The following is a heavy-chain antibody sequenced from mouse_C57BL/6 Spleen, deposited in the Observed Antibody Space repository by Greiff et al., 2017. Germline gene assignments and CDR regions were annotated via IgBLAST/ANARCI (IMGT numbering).Heavy chain of an antibody. CDR1: GYTFTSYW. Sequence: QVQLQQPGAELVKPGASVKLSCKASGYTFTSYWMHWVKQRPGQGLEWIGMIHPNSGSTNYNEKFKSKATLTVDKSSSTAYMQLSSLTSEDAAVYYCARWDYDYDGTWGQGTLVTVSA. CDR3: ARWDYDYDGT. V-gene: IGHV1-64*01. J-gene: IGHJ3*01. D-gene: IGHD2-4*01. CDR2: IHPNSGST.